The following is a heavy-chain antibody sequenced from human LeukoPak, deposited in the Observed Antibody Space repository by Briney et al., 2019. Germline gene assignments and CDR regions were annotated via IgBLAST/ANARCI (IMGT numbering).Heavy chain of an antibody. CDR3: ATEYSSSPHY. D-gene: IGHD3-22*01. Sequence: SETLSLTCAVYGGSFSGYYWSWIRQPPGKGLEWIGEINHSGSTNYNPSLKSRVTISVDTSKNQFSLKLNSVTAADTAVYYCATEYSSSPHYWGQGALVTVSS. V-gene: IGHV4-34*01. CDR1: GGSFSGYY. J-gene: IGHJ4*02. CDR2: INHSGST.